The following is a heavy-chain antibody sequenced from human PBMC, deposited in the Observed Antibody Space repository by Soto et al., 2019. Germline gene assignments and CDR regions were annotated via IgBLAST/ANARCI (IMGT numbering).Heavy chain of an antibody. Sequence: QVQLVQSGPEVKKPGASVKVSCEASGYTFTTSGISWVRHAPGQGLEWMGWISTYNGDTNSAQKFQGRVTMTADTSTGTVYMELMSLKCDDTAVYYCARQGSWPYYYYGLDVWGQGTTVTVSS. J-gene: IGHJ6*02. D-gene: IGHD1-26*01. V-gene: IGHV1-18*01. CDR1: GYTFTTSG. CDR3: ARQGSWPYYYYGLDV. CDR2: ISTYNGDT.